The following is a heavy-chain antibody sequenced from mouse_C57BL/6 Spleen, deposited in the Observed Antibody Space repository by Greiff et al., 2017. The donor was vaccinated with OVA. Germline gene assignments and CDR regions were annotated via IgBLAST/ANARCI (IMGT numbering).Heavy chain of an antibody. CDR3: AISFDY. CDR2: INPNSGTT. V-gene: IGHV1-39*01. Sequence: VQLQQSGPELVKPGASVQISCTASGYSFTDYYMNWVKQRNGKSLEWIGVINPNSGTTRNNQKFKGKATLTVDQSSSTAYMQLNSLTAKDSAVYYCAISFDYWGQGTTLTVSS. CDR1: GYSFTDYY. J-gene: IGHJ2*01.